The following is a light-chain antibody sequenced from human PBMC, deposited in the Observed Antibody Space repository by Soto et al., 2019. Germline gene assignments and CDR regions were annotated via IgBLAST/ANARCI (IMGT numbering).Light chain of an antibody. CDR2: DAS. CDR1: QSVSSY. V-gene: IGKV3-11*01. Sequence: EIVLTQSPATLSLSPGERATLSCRASQSVSSYLAWYQQKPGQAPRLLIYDASNRATGIPARFSGSGSGTDLTLTMSSLETEDFEVYYCQQRSNWPPITFGQGTRLE. CDR3: QQRSNWPPIT. J-gene: IGKJ5*01.